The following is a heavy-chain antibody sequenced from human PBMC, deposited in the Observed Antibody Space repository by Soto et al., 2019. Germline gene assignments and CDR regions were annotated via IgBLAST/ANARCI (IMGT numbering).Heavy chain of an antibody. Sequence: QVQLVESGGGVVQAGGSLGLSCTASGFTFSTYGMHWVRQAPGKGPEWMAVMSHDGSHKAFLDSVKGRFIISRDNSKNSPYLEMNSLRPDDTAVYYCASCPRSGWDHYYYGMDVWGQGTTVIVSS. V-gene: IGHV3-30*03. D-gene: IGHD6-19*01. CDR2: MSHDGSHK. CDR1: GFTFSTYG. J-gene: IGHJ6*02. CDR3: ASCPRSGWDHYYYGMDV.